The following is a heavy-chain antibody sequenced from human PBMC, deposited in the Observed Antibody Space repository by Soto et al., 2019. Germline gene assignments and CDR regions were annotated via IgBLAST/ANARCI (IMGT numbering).Heavy chain of an antibody. CDR3: TTDANYYYYGMDV. CDR1: GFTLSNAW. CDR2: SKIKTDGGTT. V-gene: IGHV3-15*01. J-gene: IGHJ6*02. Sequence: PSGSLRLSCAASGFTLSNAWTCWGRQAPGKGLEWVGRSKIKTDGGTTDYASPVRGRFTIARDDSKNTLYLQMNSMKTEDTAVYYCTTDANYYYYGMDVWGQGTLVTVSS.